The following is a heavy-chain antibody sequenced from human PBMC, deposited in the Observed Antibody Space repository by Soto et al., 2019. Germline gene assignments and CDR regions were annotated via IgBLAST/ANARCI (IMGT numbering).Heavy chain of an antibody. CDR1: GYSFAGYW. J-gene: IGHJ4*02. Sequence: RGESLKISCKGSGYSFAGYWITWVRQKPGKGLEWMGRIDPSDAQTYYSPSFRGHVTIPVTKSITTVFLQWSSLRASDTAMYYCARQIYDSDTGPNFQYYFDSWGQGTPVTAPQ. V-gene: IGHV5-10-1*01. CDR3: ARQIYDSDTGPNFQYYFDS. CDR2: IDPSDAQT. D-gene: IGHD3-22*01.